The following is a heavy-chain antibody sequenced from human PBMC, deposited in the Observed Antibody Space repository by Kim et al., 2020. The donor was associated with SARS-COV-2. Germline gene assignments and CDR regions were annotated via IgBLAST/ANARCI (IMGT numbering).Heavy chain of an antibody. CDR1: GYTFTDYG. V-gene: IGHV1-18*04. CDR2: ISAYNGNI. D-gene: IGHD5-12*01. Sequence: ASVKVSCKASGYTFTDYGISWVRQAPGQGLEWMGWISAYNGNINYAQKLQGRVTMTTDTSTSTAYMELRNLRSDDTAVYYCVRDLGDTGYIFFDYWGQGTLVTVSS. CDR3: VRDLGDTGYIFFDY. J-gene: IGHJ4*02.